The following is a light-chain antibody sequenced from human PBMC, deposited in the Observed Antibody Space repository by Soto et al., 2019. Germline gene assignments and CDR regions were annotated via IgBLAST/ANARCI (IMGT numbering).Light chain of an antibody. V-gene: IGKV3-15*01. CDR1: QSIGSS. CDR2: AAS. Sequence: EIVMTQSPATLSVSPGERATLSCRASQSIGSSLAWYQVEPGQAPRLLIYAASTRVAGIPDRFSGSGSGTEFTLTISSLQSEDFRVYFCQQYDQWWTFGQRTKVEVK. J-gene: IGKJ1*01. CDR3: QQYDQWWT.